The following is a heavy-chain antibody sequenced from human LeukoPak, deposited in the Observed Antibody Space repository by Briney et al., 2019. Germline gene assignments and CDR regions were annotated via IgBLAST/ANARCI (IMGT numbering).Heavy chain of an antibody. V-gene: IGHV1-2*02. CDR1: GYTFTGYY. Sequence: ASVKVSCKASGYTFTGYYMHWVRQAPGQGLEWMGWINPNSGGTNYAQKFQGRVTMTRDTSISTAYMELSRLRSDDTAVYYCARGSAVGGGYEALNFDYWGQGTLVTVSS. CDR2: INPNSGGT. CDR3: ARGSAVGGGYEALNFDY. D-gene: IGHD5-12*01. J-gene: IGHJ4*02.